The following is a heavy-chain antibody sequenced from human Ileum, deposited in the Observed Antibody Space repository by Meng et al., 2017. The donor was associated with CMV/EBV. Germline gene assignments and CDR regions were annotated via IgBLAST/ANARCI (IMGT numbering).Heavy chain of an antibody. V-gene: IGHV2-5*02. D-gene: IGHD1-26*01. CDR2: IYRGDDK. CDR3: AHFVGGYYPSRPDY. Sequence: ALKETRPTLVKPTQTLTLTCSSSGFSPSTSGEGVGWIRQPPGKALEWLALIYRGDDKRYSPSLNSRLTIAKDTSKNEVVLTLTYMGPIDTGTYYCAHFVGGYYPSRPDYWGQGTLVTVSS. J-gene: IGHJ4*02. CDR1: GFSPSTSGEG.